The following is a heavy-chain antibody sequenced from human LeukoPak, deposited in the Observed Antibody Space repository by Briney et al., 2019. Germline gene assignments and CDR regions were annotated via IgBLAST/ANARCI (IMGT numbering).Heavy chain of an antibody. Sequence: QSGGSLRLSCAASGFTFRTYGMHWVRQTPGKGLEWVAIIWYDGSTKYYAESVKGRFTISRDNSKNMLYLQMNSLRAEDTAVYYCARVSDYSNYFDFWGQGTLVTVSS. CDR1: GFTFRTYG. D-gene: IGHD4-11*01. CDR2: IWYDGSTK. CDR3: ARVSDYSNYFDF. V-gene: IGHV3-33*01. J-gene: IGHJ4*02.